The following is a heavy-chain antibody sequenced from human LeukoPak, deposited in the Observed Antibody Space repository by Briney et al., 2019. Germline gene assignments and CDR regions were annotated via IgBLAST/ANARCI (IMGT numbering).Heavy chain of an antibody. J-gene: IGHJ4*02. CDR2: ISGSTGST. V-gene: IGHV3-23*01. CDR1: GFTFNNYA. Sequence: GGSLRLSCAASGFTFNNYAMSWVRQAPGKGLEWVPLISGSTGSTYYADSMKGRFTVSRDNSKNTLYLQMNSLRAEDTAVYYCAKEAALGIAYFDHWGQGTLVTVSS. CDR3: AKEAALGIAYFDH. D-gene: IGHD7-27*01.